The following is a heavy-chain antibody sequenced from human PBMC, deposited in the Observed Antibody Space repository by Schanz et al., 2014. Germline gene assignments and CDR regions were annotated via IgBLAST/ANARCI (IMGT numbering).Heavy chain of an antibody. J-gene: IGHJ4*01. CDR3: ARDDRGTWDY. CDR2: IIPIFGST. Sequence: SVKVSCKASGGTFSSYGISWVRQAPGQVLEWMGGIIPIFGSTNYAQKFQGRVTIIADKSSNTVYMDLSSLRSEHTAVYYCARDDRGTWDYWGHGNLVTVSP. CDR1: GGTFSSYG. V-gene: IGHV1-69*06. D-gene: IGHD2-15*01.